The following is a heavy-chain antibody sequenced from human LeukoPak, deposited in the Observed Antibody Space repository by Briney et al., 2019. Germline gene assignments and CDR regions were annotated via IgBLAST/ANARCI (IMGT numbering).Heavy chain of an antibody. V-gene: IGHV3-73*01. CDR2: IRSKANSYAT. Sequence: PGGSLRLSCAASGFTFSGSAMHWVRQASGKGLEWVGRIRSKANSYATAYAASVKGRFTISRDDSKNTAYLQMNSLKTEDTAVYYCTRLSPVRGVLDVWGKGTTVTISS. D-gene: IGHD3-10*01. CDR3: TRLSPVRGVLDV. CDR1: GFTFSGSA. J-gene: IGHJ6*04.